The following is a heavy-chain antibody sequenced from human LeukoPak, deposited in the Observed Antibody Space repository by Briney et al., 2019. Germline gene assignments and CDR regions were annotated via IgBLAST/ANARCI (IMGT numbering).Heavy chain of an antibody. D-gene: IGHD6-13*01. CDR3: VKARSSKISAAWEY. CDR1: GFTLSSYA. J-gene: IGHJ4*02. CDR2: ISSNGGST. Sequence: PGGSLRLSCSASGFTLSSYAMHCVRQAPGRGLEYVSAISSNGGSTYYADSVKGRFTISRDNSKNTLYLQMSSLIGEDTAVYYCVKARSSKISAAWEYWGQGTLVTVSS. V-gene: IGHV3-64D*06.